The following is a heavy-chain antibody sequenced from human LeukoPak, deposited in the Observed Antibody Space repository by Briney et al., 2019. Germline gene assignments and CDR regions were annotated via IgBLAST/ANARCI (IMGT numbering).Heavy chain of an antibody. CDR1: GYTFTGYD. Sequence: ASVRVSCTASGYTFTGYDINWVRQATGQGLEWMGWMNPKTGDTGYAQIFQGRLTMTRSTSIDTAYMELSGLTSDDTAVYYCTRGSLSGSSRDYWGQGTLVTVSS. CDR2: MNPKTGDT. CDR3: TRGSLSGSSRDY. D-gene: IGHD1-26*01. V-gene: IGHV1-8*01. J-gene: IGHJ4*02.